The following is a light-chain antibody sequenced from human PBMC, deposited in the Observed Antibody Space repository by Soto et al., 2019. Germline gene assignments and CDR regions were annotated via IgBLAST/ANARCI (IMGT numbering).Light chain of an antibody. CDR3: AAWDDSLNGRV. J-gene: IGLJ1*01. CDR1: NSNIGSSYD. CDR2: YDN. V-gene: IGLV1-44*01. Sequence: QSVLTQPPSVSGAPGQRVTISCTGGNSNIGSSYDVHWYQQLPGTAPKLLIYYDNLRPSGVPDRISGSKSGTSASLAISGLQSDDEADYYCAAWDDSLNGRVFGTGTKVTVL.